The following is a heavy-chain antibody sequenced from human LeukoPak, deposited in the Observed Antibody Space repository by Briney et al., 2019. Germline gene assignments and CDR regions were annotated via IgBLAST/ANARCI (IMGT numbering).Heavy chain of an antibody. V-gene: IGHV4-61*01. CDR2: IYYSGST. CDR1: GGSVSSGSYY. J-gene: IGHJ4*02. D-gene: IGHD1-26*01. Sequence: PSETLSLTCTVSGGSVSSGSYYWSWIRQPPGKGLEWIGYIYYSGSTNYNPSLKSRVTISVDTSKNQFSLKLSFVTAADTAVYYCARDRVGATSNFDYWGQGTLVTVSS. CDR3: ARDRVGATSNFDY.